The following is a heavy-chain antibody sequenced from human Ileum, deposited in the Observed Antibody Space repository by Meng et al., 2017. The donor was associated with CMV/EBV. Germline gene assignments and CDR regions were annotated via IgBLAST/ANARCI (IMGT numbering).Heavy chain of an antibody. D-gene: IGHD5-12*01. V-gene: IGHV4-30-4*01. CDR2: IYYNGIT. J-gene: IGHJ5*02. CDR3: AKYSGPSRWFDP. CDR1: VASTTNDDDS. Sequence: QGRLQEPAPGLWKPSQAFPLTCTVSVASTTNDDDSWRWIRQPPGKGLEWIGYIYYNGITYYNPSLKSRIAILVDTSKSQFSLIVSSVTAADTAVYYCAKYSGPSRWFDPWGQGTLVTVSS.